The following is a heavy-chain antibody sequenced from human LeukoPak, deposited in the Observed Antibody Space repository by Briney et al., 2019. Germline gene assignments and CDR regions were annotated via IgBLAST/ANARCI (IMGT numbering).Heavy chain of an antibody. CDR3: ATGGRWELPRPYAFEI. CDR1: GGTFSSYA. CDR2: ISAYSGHT. V-gene: IGHV1-18*01. Sequence: ASVKVSCKASGGTFSSYAINWVRQAPGQGLERMGWISAYSGHTNYAQKLQGRVTVSTDTSTSTAYMELRSLRSDDTAVYYCATGGRWELPRPYAFEIWGQGTMVTVSS. J-gene: IGHJ3*02. D-gene: IGHD1-26*01.